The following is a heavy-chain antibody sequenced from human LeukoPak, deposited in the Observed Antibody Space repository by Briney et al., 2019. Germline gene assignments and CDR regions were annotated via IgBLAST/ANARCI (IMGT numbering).Heavy chain of an antibody. CDR2: INQDGTDK. CDR1: GFTFTTYW. V-gene: IGHV3-7*03. CDR3: VTYSTGLYKGLEF. J-gene: IGHJ4*02. Sequence: GGSLRLSCAASGFTFTTYWMSWIRQAPGKGLEWVAHINQDGTDKYYVDSVKGRFTFSRDNAQNSLYLQMSSLRVEDTAVYYCVTYSTGLYKGLEFWGQGTQVTVSS. D-gene: IGHD2-8*02.